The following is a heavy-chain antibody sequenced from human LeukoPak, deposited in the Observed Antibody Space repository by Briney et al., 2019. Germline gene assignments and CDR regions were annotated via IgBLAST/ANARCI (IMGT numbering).Heavy chain of an antibody. D-gene: IGHD6-13*01. Sequence: ASVKVSCKASGYTFTNYYIHWVRQAPGQGLEWMGIINPSGSSTSYAQKFQGRVTMTGDTSTGTVYMELSSLRSEDTALYYCARDEVAGVYYFDYWGQGTLVTVSS. CDR3: ARDEVAGVYYFDY. CDR2: INPSGSST. J-gene: IGHJ4*02. CDR1: GYTFTNYY. V-gene: IGHV1-46*01.